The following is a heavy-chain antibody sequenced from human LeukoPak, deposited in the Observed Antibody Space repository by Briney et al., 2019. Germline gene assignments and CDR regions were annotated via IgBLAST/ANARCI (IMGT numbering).Heavy chain of an antibody. CDR1: GFDSDFYW. CDR3: ARDEYSSSWYYFDY. Sequence: GGSLRLSCEVSGFDSDFYWMTWVRQAPGKGLEWVASIQQHGNENYYVDSVRGRFTVSRDSAKNSLYLQMNSLRAEDTALYYCARDEYSSSWYYFDYWGQGTLVTVSS. J-gene: IGHJ4*02. CDR2: IQQHGNEN. D-gene: IGHD6-13*01. V-gene: IGHV3-7*03.